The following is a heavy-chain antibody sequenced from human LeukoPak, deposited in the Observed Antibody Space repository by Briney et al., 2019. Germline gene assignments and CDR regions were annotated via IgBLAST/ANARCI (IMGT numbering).Heavy chain of an antibody. J-gene: IGHJ5*02. CDR3: ARFRTTFGELNH. D-gene: IGHD3-10*01. Sequence: PSETLSLTCTVSGGSISSYYWSWIRQPPGKGLEWIGCIYYSGSSNYNPSLKSRVTISVDTSKNQFSLKLSSMTAADTAVYYCARFRTTFGELNHWGQGTLVTVSS. V-gene: IGHV4-59*01. CDR2: IYYSGSS. CDR1: GGSISSYY.